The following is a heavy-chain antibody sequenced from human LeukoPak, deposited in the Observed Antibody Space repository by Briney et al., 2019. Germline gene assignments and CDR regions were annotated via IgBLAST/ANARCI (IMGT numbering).Heavy chain of an antibody. D-gene: IGHD3-9*01. Sequence: GGSLKISCKGSGYSFTSYWIDWVRQMPGKGLEWMRIIYPGDSDTRYSPSFQGQVTISADKSISTAYLQWSSLKASDTAMYYCPRHAGSGYGYDILTGYYYYFDYWGQGTLVTVSS. V-gene: IGHV5-51*01. CDR2: IYPGDSDT. J-gene: IGHJ4*02. CDR3: PRHAGSGYGYDILTGYYYYFDY. CDR1: GYSFTSYW.